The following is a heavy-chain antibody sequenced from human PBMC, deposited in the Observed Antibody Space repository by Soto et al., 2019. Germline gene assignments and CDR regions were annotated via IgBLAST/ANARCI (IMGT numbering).Heavy chain of an antibody. V-gene: IGHV3-23*01. CDR3: VRPYDFWSILTSHKSFHI. Sequence: GGSLRLSCAASGFTFSSYAMSWVRHAPGKGLEWVSAISGSGGSTYYADSVKGRFTISKDNSKNTLYLQMHSLRAEDTVVYYYVRPYDFWSILTSHKSFHIWGQRIMVTVSS. D-gene: IGHD3-3*01. CDR2: ISGSGGST. CDR1: GFTFSSYA. J-gene: IGHJ3*02.